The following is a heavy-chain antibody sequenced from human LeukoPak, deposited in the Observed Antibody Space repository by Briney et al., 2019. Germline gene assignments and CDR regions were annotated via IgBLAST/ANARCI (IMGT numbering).Heavy chain of an antibody. CDR2: IKQDGSEK. D-gene: IGHD3-22*01. Sequence: PGGSLRLSCAASGFTFSSYWMSWVRQAPGKGLEWVANIKQDGSEKYHVDSVKGRFTISRDNAKNSLYLQMNSLRAEDTAVYYCARLQARYYYDSSGYYYGPCYYFDYWGQGTLVTVSS. CDR1: GFTFSSYW. V-gene: IGHV3-7*01. J-gene: IGHJ4*02. CDR3: ARLQARYYYDSSGYYYGPCYYFDY.